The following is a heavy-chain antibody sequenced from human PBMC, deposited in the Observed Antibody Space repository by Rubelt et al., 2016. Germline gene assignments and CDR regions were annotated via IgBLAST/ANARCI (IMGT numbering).Heavy chain of an antibody. Sequence: NPCGGSTSYAQKFQGRVTMTRDTSTSTVYMELSSLRSEDTAVYYCARDDLYSSGCDYWGQGTLVTVSS. D-gene: IGHD6-19*01. J-gene: IGHJ4*02. CDR3: ARDDLYSSGCDY. CDR2: NPCGGST. V-gene: IGHV1-46*01.